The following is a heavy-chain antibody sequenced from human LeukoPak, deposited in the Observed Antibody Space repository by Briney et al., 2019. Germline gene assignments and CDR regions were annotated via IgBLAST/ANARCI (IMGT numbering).Heavy chain of an antibody. CDR3: ARLQYSNLLFEY. CDR2: IYYSGST. CDR1: GGSITSRSYY. D-gene: IGHD6-6*01. Sequence: PSETLSLTCTVSGGSITSRSYYWGWIRQPPGKGLEWIGSIYYSGSTYYNPSLKSRVTISVDTSKNQFSLKVSSVAAADTAVYYCARLQYSNLLFEYWGQGTLVTVSS. J-gene: IGHJ4*02. V-gene: IGHV4-39*01.